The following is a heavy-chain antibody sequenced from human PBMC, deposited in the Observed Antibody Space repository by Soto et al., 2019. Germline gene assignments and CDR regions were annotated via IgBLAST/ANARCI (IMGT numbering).Heavy chain of an antibody. CDR1: GFSFSDYS. D-gene: IGHD4-17*01. J-gene: IGHJ4*02. CDR3: ARHGYGDSFDH. V-gene: IGHV3-48*02. Sequence: PGGSLRLSFTVSGFSFSDYSFNWIRQAPGKGLERISYVSSRRTITFYADSVKGRFTISRDNAKKSVYLQMNRLRNEDTAVYYCARHGYGDSFDHWGRGTLVTVSS. CDR2: VSSRRTIT.